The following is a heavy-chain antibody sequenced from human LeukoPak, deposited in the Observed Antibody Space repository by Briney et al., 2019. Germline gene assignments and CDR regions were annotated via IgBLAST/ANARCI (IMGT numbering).Heavy chain of an antibody. CDR1: GFTVSSNY. CDR3: AAEKGDYSNWFDP. Sequence: GGSLRLSCAASGFTVSSNYMRWVRQAPGKGLEWVSVIYSGGSTYYADSVKGRFTISRDNSKNTLYLQMNSLRAEDTAVYYCAAEKGDYSNWFDPWGQGTLVTVSS. D-gene: IGHD2-15*01. V-gene: IGHV3-53*01. CDR2: IYSGGST. J-gene: IGHJ5*02.